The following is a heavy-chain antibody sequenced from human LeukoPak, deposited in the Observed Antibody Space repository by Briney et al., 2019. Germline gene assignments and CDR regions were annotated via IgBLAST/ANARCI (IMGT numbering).Heavy chain of an antibody. CDR2: IYISGST. Sequence: SETLSLTCTVSGGSISSYYWSWIRQPAGKGLEWIGRIYISGSTNYNPSLKSRVTMSVDTSKNQFSLKLSSVTAADTAVYYCARRRNYYGPSKTFDYWGQGTLVTVSS. D-gene: IGHD3-10*01. V-gene: IGHV4-4*07. J-gene: IGHJ4*02. CDR1: GGSISSYY. CDR3: ARRRNYYGPSKTFDY.